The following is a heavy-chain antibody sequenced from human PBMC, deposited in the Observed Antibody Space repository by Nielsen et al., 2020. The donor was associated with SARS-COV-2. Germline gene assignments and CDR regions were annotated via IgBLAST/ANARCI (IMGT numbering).Heavy chain of an antibody. CDR2: IYSGGST. J-gene: IGHJ4*02. CDR1: GFTVSSNY. V-gene: IGHV3-53*01. Sequence: GGSLRLSCAASGFTVSSNYMSWVRQAPGKGLEWVSVIYSGGSTYYGDSVKGRFTISRDNSKNTLYLQMNSLRAEDTAVYYCARVGFYGDPEYLDYWGPGTLVTVSS. D-gene: IGHD4-17*01. CDR3: ARVGFYGDPEYLDY.